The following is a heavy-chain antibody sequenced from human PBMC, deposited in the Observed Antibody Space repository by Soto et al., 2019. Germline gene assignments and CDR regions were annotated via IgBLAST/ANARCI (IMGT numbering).Heavy chain of an antibody. CDR2: ISGSGGST. Sequence: GVSLRLSCAASGFTFSSYAMSWVRQAPGKGLEWVSAISGSGGSTYYADSVKGRFTISRDNSKNTLYLQMNSLRAEDTAVYYCAKDVAAAGTLYWFDPWGQGTLVTVSS. V-gene: IGHV3-23*01. D-gene: IGHD6-13*01. CDR3: AKDVAAAGTLYWFDP. CDR1: GFTFSSYA. J-gene: IGHJ5*02.